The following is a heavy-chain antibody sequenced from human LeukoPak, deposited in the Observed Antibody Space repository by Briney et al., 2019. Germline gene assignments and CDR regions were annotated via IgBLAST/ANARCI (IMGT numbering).Heavy chain of an antibody. CDR2: IYHSGST. CDR1: GGSISSSYW. J-gene: IGHJ3*02. CDR3: AGGGYSYGYGTGLDAFDI. D-gene: IGHD5-18*01. V-gene: IGHV4-4*02. Sequence: SETLSLTCAVSGGSISSSYWWSWVRQPPGKGLEWIGEIYHSGSTNFNPSLKSRVTISVDTSKNQFSLKLSSVTAADTAVYYCAGGGYSYGYGTGLDAFDIWGQGTMVTVPS.